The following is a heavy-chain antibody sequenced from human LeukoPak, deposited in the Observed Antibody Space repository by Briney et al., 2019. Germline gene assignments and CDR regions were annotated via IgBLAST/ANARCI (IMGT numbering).Heavy chain of an antibody. V-gene: IGHV3-23*01. CDR3: AKDYGDSTYFDY. CDR1: GFTFSSYA. J-gene: IGHJ4*02. Sequence: GGSLRLSCAAPGFTFSSYAMSWVRQAPGKGLEWVSAISGSGGSTYYADSVKGRFTISRDNSKNTLYLQMNSLRAEDTAVYYCAKDYGDSTYFDYWGQGTLVTVSS. CDR2: ISGSGGST. D-gene: IGHD4-17*01.